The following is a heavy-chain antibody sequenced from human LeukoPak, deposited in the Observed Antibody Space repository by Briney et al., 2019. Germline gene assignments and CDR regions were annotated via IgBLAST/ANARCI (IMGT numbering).Heavy chain of an antibody. Sequence: GGSLRLSCAASGFTFSSFEMKWVRQAPGKGLEWVANIKQDGSEKYYVDSVKGRFTISRDNAKNSLYLQMNSLRAEDTAVYYCARVSSKATVRGLITKKNYYYYYMDVWGKGTTVTISS. CDR1: GFTFSSFE. J-gene: IGHJ6*03. V-gene: IGHV3-7*01. CDR3: ARVSSKATVRGLITKKNYYYYYMDV. D-gene: IGHD3-10*01. CDR2: IKQDGSEK.